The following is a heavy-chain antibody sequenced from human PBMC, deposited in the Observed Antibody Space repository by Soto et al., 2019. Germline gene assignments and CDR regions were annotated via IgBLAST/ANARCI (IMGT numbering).Heavy chain of an antibody. CDR3: ARVRTVTTYYYYYGMDV. Sequence: GGSLRLSCAASGFTFSSYEMNWVRQAPGKGLEWVSYISSSGSTIYYADSVKGRFTISRDNAKNSLYLQMNSLRAEDTAVYYCARVRTVTTYYYYYGMDVWGQGTTVTVSS. CDR1: GFTFSSYE. D-gene: IGHD4-4*01. J-gene: IGHJ6*02. V-gene: IGHV3-48*03. CDR2: ISSSGSTI.